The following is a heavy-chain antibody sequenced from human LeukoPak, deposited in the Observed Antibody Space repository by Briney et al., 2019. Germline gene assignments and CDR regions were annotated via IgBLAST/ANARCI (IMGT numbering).Heavy chain of an antibody. CDR1: GGSISSYY. Sequence: SETLSLTCTISGGSISSYYWSWIRQPPGKGLEWIGYIYYSGSTNYNPSLKSRVTISVDTSKNQFSLKLTSVTAADTAVYYCASLYGGSQFDYWGQGTLVTVSS. J-gene: IGHJ4*02. CDR3: ASLYGGSQFDY. CDR2: IYYSGST. D-gene: IGHD4-23*01. V-gene: IGHV4-59*01.